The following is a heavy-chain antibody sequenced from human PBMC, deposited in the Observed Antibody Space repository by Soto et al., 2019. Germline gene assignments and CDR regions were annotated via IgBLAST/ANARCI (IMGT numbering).Heavy chain of an antibody. CDR1: GYTFTGYY. Sequence: GASVKVSCKASGYTFTGYYMHWVRQAPGQGLEWMGWINPNSGGTNYAQKFQGRVTMTRDTSISTAYMELSRLRSDDTAVYYCARDSEQWLVEYYYYYGMDVWGQGTTVTVSS. J-gene: IGHJ6*02. CDR3: ARDSEQWLVEYYYYYGMDV. V-gene: IGHV1-2*02. D-gene: IGHD6-19*01. CDR2: INPNSGGT.